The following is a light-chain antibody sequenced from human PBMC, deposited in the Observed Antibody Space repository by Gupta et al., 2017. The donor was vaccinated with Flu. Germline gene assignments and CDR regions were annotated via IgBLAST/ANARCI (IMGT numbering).Light chain of an antibody. CDR3: SSYSGSTTPVV. J-gene: IGLJ2*01. CDR1: SSDIGGYKY. CDR2: GVS. V-gene: IGLV2-14*01. Sequence: IAISCTGTSSDIGGYKYVSWYQRHPGKAPKLLIYGVSSRPSGVSNRFSGSKSDNTASLTISGLQPEDEADYYCSSYSGSTTPVVFGGGTKLTVL.